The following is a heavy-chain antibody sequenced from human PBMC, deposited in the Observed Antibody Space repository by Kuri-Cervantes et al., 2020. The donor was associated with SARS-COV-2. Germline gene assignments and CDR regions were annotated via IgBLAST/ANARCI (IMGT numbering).Heavy chain of an antibody. J-gene: IGHJ4*02. CDR1: GFNFSRTD. Sequence: SLLISCAASGFNFSRTDMHWVRPAPGKGWEWVAGISHDGKKKKCIATAKGRFTISRDNSKNSLYLHMKSLRSEDTAMYYCAKDRVGVQDFWGQGTLVTVSS. CDR3: AKDRVGVQDF. CDR2: ISHDGKKK. V-gene: IGHV3-30*18. D-gene: IGHD2-21*01.